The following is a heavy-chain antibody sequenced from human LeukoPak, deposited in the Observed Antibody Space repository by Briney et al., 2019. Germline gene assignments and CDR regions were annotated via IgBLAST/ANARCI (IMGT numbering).Heavy chain of an antibody. V-gene: IGHV4-59*01. CDR3: ARAFSGSGSYYSEMLYYYYYMDV. Sequence: SETLSLTCAVYGESFSDYYWSWIRQPPGKGLEWIGYIYYSGNTKYNPSLKSRVTISVDTSKNQISLKLNSVTAADTAVYYCARAFSGSGSYYSEMLYYYYYMDVWGKGTTVSISS. CDR2: IYYSGNT. D-gene: IGHD3-10*01. J-gene: IGHJ6*03. CDR1: GESFSDYY.